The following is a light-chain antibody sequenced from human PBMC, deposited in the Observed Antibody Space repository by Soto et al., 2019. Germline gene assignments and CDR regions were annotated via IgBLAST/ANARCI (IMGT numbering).Light chain of an antibody. CDR2: ENN. CDR3: GTWDSSLSAGNYV. V-gene: IGLV1-51*02. CDR1: TSNIGNNY. J-gene: IGLJ1*01. Sequence: QSVLPQPPSVSAAPGQKVTISCSGSTSNIGNNYVSWYQQLPGTAPKLLIYENNKRPSGIPDRFSGSKSGTSATLGITGLQTGDEADYYCGTWDSSLSAGNYVFGTGTKVTVL.